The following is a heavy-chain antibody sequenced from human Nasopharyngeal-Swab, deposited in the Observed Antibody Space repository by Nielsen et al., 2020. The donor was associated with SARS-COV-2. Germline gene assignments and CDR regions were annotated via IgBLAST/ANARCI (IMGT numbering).Heavy chain of an antibody. CDR2: IIPIFGTA. CDR1: GGTFSSYA. CDR3: ARDLAGSDDAFDI. J-gene: IGHJ3*02. V-gene: IGHV1-69*06. D-gene: IGHD3-10*01. Sequence: SVKVSCKASGGTFSSYAISWVRQAPGQGLEWMGGIIPIFGTANYAQKFQGRVTITADKSTSTAYMELSSLRSEDTAVYYCARDLAGSDDAFDIWGQGTMVTVSS.